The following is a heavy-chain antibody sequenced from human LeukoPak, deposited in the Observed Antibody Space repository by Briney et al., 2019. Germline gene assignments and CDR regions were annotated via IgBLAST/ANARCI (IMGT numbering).Heavy chain of an antibody. V-gene: IGHV1-69*04. CDR2: IIPILGIA. D-gene: IGHD1-26*01. CDR1: GGTFSSYA. J-gene: IGHJ4*02. Sequence: ASVKVSCKASGGTFSSYAISWVRQAPGQGLEWMGRIIPILGIANYAQKFPGRVTITADKSTSTAYMELSSLRSEDTAVYYCASLNSGSYSAGFDYWGQGTLVTVSS. CDR3: ASLNSGSYSAGFDY.